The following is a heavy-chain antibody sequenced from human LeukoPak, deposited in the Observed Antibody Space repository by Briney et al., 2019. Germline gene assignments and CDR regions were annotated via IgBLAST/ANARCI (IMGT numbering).Heavy chain of an antibody. D-gene: IGHD5-18*01. Sequence: ASVKVSXKASGYTFTNYYMHWLRQAPEQGLEWIGIINPSDGSTIYAQRFQGRVTLTRDTSTSTVYMELSSLRSEDTAMYYCARGGPRGNTAMILTYWGQGTLVTVSS. CDR2: INPSDGST. CDR1: GYTFTNYY. J-gene: IGHJ4*02. V-gene: IGHV1-46*01. CDR3: ARGGPRGNTAMILTY.